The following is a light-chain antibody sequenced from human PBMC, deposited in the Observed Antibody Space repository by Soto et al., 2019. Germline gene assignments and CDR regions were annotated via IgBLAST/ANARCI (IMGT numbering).Light chain of an antibody. CDR3: QQYGSSPQPIT. J-gene: IGKJ5*01. CDR1: QSVSSYY. Sequence: EIVLTQSPGTLSLSPGERATLSCRASQSVSSYYLAWYQQKPGQAPRLLIYGASSRATGIPDRFSGSVSGTDFTLTISRLEPEDFAVYYCQQYGSSPQPITFGQGTRLEIK. V-gene: IGKV3-20*01. CDR2: GAS.